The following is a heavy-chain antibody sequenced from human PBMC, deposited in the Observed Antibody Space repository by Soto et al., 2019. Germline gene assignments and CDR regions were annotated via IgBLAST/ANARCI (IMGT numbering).Heavy chain of an antibody. D-gene: IGHD6-19*01. J-gene: IGHJ4*02. V-gene: IGHV2-70*01. Sequence: SGPTLVNPTQTLTLTCTFSGFSLSTSGMCVSWIRQPPGKALEWLALIDWDDDKYYSTSLKTRLTISKDTSKNQVVLTMTNMDPVDTATYYCARWAHSSGWYSCLNWGQGTLVTVSS. CDR3: ARWAHSSGWYSCLN. CDR2: IDWDDDK. CDR1: GFSLSTSGMC.